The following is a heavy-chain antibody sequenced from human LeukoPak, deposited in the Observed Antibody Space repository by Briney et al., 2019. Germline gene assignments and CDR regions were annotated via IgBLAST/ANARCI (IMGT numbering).Heavy chain of an antibody. D-gene: IGHD4-17*01. CDR3: AREGALTVTKDAFDI. V-gene: IGHV3-48*04. CDR1: GFTFSSYG. J-gene: IGHJ3*02. CDR2: ISSSGSTI. Sequence: GGSLRLSWAASGFTFSSYGMSWVRQAPGMGLEWVSYISSSGSTISYADSVKGRFTISRDNAKNSLYLQMNSLRAEDTAVYYCAREGALTVTKDAFDIWGQGTMVTVSS.